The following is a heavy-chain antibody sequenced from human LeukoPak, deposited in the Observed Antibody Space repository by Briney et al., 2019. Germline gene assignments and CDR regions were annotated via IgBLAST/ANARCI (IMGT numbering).Heavy chain of an antibody. V-gene: IGHV3-21*01. J-gene: IGHJ2*01. Sequence: GGSLKLSCATSGFAFNSYSMSWVRQAPGKGLEWVSTISSGSGYKFTSDSVKGRFTISRDNAKSSLYLQMDSLRAEDTAVYYCARGHESYGDYLTHWYFDLWGRGTLVTVSS. CDR3: ARGHESYGDYLTHWYFDL. CDR1: GFAFNSYS. D-gene: IGHD4-17*01. CDR2: ISSGSGYK.